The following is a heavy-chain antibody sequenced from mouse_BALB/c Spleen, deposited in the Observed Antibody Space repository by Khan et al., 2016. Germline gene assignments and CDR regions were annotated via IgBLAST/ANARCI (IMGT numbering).Heavy chain of an antibody. CDR3: ARSRWLLIDY. J-gene: IGHJ2*01. CDR1: GYSITSDYA. Sequence: EVQLQESGPGLVKPSQSLSLTCTVTGYSITSDYAWNWIRQFPGNKLEWMGYISYSGSTSYNPSLKSRISITRDTSKNQFFLQLNSVTTEDTATYYCARSRWLLIDYWGQGTTLTVSS. CDR2: ISYSGST. V-gene: IGHV3-2*02. D-gene: IGHD2-3*01.